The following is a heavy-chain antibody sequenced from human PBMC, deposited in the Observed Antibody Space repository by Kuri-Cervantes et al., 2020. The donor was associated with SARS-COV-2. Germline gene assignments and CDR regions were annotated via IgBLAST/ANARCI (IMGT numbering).Heavy chain of an antibody. V-gene: IGHV3-30-3*02. Sequence: GESLKISCAASGFTFSSYAMHWVRQAPGKGLEGVAVISYDGSNKYYADSVKGRFTISRDNSKNTLYLQMNSLRAEDTAVYYCAKLIIAAAGTEGPGYWGQGTLVTVSS. CDR2: ISYDGSNK. CDR3: AKLIIAAAGTEGPGY. J-gene: IGHJ4*02. D-gene: IGHD6-13*01. CDR1: GFTFSSYA.